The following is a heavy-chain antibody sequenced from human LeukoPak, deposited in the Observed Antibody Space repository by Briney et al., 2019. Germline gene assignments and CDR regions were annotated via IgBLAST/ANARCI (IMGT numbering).Heavy chain of an antibody. CDR3: ARRSGSGSYSNWFDP. CDR1: GGSISTSNYY. V-gene: IGHV4-39*01. J-gene: IGHJ5*02. Sequence: PSETLSLTCTVSGGSISTSNYYWGWIRQPPGKGLEWIGNIFYSGSTYYNPSLKSRVTISVDTSKNQFSLKLNSVTAADTAVYYCARRSGSGSYSNWFDPWGQGTLVTVSS. D-gene: IGHD3-10*01. CDR2: IFYSGST.